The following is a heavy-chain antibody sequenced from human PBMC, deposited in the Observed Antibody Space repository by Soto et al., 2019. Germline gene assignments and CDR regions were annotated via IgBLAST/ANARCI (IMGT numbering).Heavy chain of an antibody. J-gene: IGHJ3*02. Sequence: PGGSLRLSCAASGFTFSSYSMNWVRQAPGKGLEWVSSISSSSSYIYYADSVKGRFTISRDNAKNSLYLQMNSLRAEDTAVYYCARDHGLRSYALDIWGQGTMVTVSS. CDR3: ARDHGLRSYALDI. D-gene: IGHD2-15*01. CDR1: GFTFSSYS. CDR2: ISSSSSYI. V-gene: IGHV3-21*01.